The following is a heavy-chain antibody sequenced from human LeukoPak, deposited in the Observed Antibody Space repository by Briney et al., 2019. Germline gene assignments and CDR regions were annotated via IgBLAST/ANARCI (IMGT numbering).Heavy chain of an antibody. CDR3: ARDLAPYRFDP. CDR1: GFTFSSYW. CDR2: MKQDGSEK. V-gene: IGHV3-7*01. J-gene: IGHJ5*02. Sequence: GGSLRLSCAASGFTFSSYWMSWVRQAPGKGLEWVANMKQDGSEKYYVDSVKGRFTISRDNAKNSLYLQMNSLRAEDTAVYYCARDLAPYRFDPWGQGTLVTVSS.